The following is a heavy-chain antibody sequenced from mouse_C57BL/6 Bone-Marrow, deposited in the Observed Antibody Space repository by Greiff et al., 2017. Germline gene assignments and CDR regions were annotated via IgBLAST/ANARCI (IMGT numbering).Heavy chain of an antibody. Sequence: VQLQQSGAELAKPGASVKLSCKASGYTFTSYWMHWVKQRPGQGLEWIGYINPSSGYTKYNQKFKDKATLTADKSSSTAFMRLSRLTYEDSAVYCCARSAVVASPFAYWGQGTLVTVSA. CDR2: INPSSGYT. D-gene: IGHD1-1*01. V-gene: IGHV1-7*01. CDR3: ARSAVVASPFAY. CDR1: GYTFTSYW. J-gene: IGHJ3*01.